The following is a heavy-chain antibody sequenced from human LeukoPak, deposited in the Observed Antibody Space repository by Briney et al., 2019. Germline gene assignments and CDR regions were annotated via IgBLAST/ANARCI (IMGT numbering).Heavy chain of an antibody. CDR2: VYHDGSDT. Sequence: GASLKISCQASGATFTDTYIAWVRPLAGKGLEWMGIVYHDGSDTRYSPSFQGQVTISVDQSISTAYLQWTSLKTSDTAMYYCARFLHGNSLDYWGQGTLVTVSS. CDR1: GATFTDTY. J-gene: IGHJ4*02. D-gene: IGHD1-7*01. V-gene: IGHV5-51*01. CDR3: ARFLHGNSLDY.